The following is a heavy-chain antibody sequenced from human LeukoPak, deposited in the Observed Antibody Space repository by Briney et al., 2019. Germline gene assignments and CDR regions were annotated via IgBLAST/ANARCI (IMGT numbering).Heavy chain of an antibody. D-gene: IGHD3-10*01. CDR3: ARSITMARVDI. Sequence: PGGSLRLSCAASGFTVSTNYLNWVRQAPGKGLEWVSIIYTGGDTYYADSVKGRFTLSRDESKNTLYLQMNSLRVEDTATYYCARSITMARVDIWGQGTMVTVSS. CDR2: IYTGGDT. V-gene: IGHV3-53*01. J-gene: IGHJ3*02. CDR1: GFTVSTNY.